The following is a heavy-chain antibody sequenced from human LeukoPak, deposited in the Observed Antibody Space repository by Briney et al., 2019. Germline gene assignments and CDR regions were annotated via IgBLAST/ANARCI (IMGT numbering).Heavy chain of an antibody. Sequence: GASVKVSCKASGYTFTGYYMHWVRQAPGQGLEWMGWINPNSGGTNYAQKFQGRVTMTRDTSISTAYMELSRLRSDDTAVYYCARRALRYCSSTSCPAQYYGVDVWGKGTTVTVSS. J-gene: IGHJ6*04. V-gene: IGHV1-2*02. CDR3: ARRALRYCSSTSCPAQYYGVDV. D-gene: IGHD2-2*01. CDR1: GYTFTGYY. CDR2: INPNSGGT.